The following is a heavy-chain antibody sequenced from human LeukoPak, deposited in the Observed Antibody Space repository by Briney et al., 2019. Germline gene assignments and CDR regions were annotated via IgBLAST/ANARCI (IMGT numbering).Heavy chain of an antibody. V-gene: IGHV1-18*01. CDR1: GYTFTSYG. CDR2: ISAYHGNT. CDR3: ARTVYDILTGYHTHFDY. D-gene: IGHD3-9*01. Sequence: APVKSSCKASGYTFTSYGISWVRQAPGQGLEWMGWISAYHGNTNYAQKLQGRVTMTTDTSKSTAHMDLRSLRSDDTAVYYCARTVYDILTGYHTHFDYWGQGTMVTVSS. J-gene: IGHJ4*02.